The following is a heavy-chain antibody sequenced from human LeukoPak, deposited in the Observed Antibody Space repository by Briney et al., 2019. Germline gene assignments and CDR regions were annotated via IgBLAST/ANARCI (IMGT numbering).Heavy chain of an antibody. CDR2: IWYDGSDK. CDR3: AKDREQWLTYFDY. V-gene: IGHV3-33*06. Sequence: GGSLRLSCAASGFTFSNYGMHWVRQAPGKGLEWVAVIWYDGSDKYHADSVKGRFTISRDNSKNTLYLQINSLRAEDTAIYYCAKDREQWLTYFDYWGQGTLVTVSS. J-gene: IGHJ4*02. D-gene: IGHD6-19*01. CDR1: GFTFSNYG.